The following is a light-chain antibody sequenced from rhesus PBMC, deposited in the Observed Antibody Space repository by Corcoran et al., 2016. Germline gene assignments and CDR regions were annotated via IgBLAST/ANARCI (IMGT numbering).Light chain of an antibody. Sequence: DIQMTQSPSSLSASVGYRVTITCLASPGIRCQLAWNQPKPGKARKPLIYYASNLERGVPSRFSGSGAGTEFTLTISSLLPEDFATYYCHKYNSDPWTFGQGTKVEIQ. CDR2: YAS. J-gene: IGKJ1*01. CDR1: PGIRCQ. CDR3: HKYNSDPWT. V-gene: IGKV1-37*01.